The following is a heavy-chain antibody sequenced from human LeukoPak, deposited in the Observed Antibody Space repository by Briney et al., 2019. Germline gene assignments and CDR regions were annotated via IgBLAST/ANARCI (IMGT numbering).Heavy chain of an antibody. CDR2: IYHSGST. V-gene: IGHV4-39*07. Sequence: SETLSLTCTVSGVSISSSNSYWGWIRQPPGKGLEWIGSIYHSGSTYYNPSLKSRVTISVDTSKNQFSLKLSSMTAADTAVYYCARDPGYSYGPFDYWGQGTLVTVSS. CDR1: GVSISSSNSY. J-gene: IGHJ4*02. CDR3: ARDPGYSYGPFDY. D-gene: IGHD5-18*01.